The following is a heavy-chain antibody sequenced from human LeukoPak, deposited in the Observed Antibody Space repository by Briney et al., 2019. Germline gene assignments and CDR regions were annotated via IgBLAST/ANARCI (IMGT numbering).Heavy chain of an antibody. J-gene: IGHJ4*02. CDR1: GGSISSHY. D-gene: IGHD6-19*01. Sequence: SETLSLTCTVSGGSISSHYWSWIRQPPGKGLEWIGYIYYSGSTNYNPSLKSRVTISVDTSKNQFSLKLSSVTAADTAVYYCARVGNSGWYNPLDYWGQGTLVTVSS. CDR3: ARVGNSGWYNPLDY. CDR2: IYYSGST. V-gene: IGHV4-59*11.